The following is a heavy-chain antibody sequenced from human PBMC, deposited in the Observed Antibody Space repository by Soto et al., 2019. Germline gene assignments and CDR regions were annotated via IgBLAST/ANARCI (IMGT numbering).Heavy chain of an antibody. Sequence: GGSLRLSCAASGFTFSSYAMSWVRQAPGKGLEWVSAISGSGGSTYYADSVKGRFTISRDNSKNTLYLQMNSLRAEDTAVYYCAKVPGGPLRFLEWLYYFDYWGQGTLVTVSS. CDR3: AKVPGGPLRFLEWLYYFDY. CDR2: ISGSGGST. D-gene: IGHD3-3*01. V-gene: IGHV3-23*01. CDR1: GFTFSSYA. J-gene: IGHJ4*02.